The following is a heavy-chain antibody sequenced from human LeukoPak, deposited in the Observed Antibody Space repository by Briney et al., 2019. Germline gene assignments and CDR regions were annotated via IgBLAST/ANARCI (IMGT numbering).Heavy chain of an antibody. D-gene: IGHD4-23*01. Sequence: GGSLRVSCAASGFTFDDYAMHWVRHAPGNGLEWVSGISWNSGSIGYADSVKGRFTISRDNAKNSLYLQMNSLRAEDTALYYCAKDITSTTVVTVWAFDIWGQGTMVTVSS. CDR2: ISWNSGSI. V-gene: IGHV3-9*01. CDR1: GFTFDDYA. CDR3: AKDITSTTVVTVWAFDI. J-gene: IGHJ3*02.